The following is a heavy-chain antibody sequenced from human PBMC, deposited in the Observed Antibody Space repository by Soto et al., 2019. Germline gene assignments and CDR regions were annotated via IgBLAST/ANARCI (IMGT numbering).Heavy chain of an antibody. CDR1: GDTFNSYV. CDR3: ARHREIYNWLDP. CDR2: IIFIFGAP. V-gene: IGHV1-69*06. Sequence: QVQLVQSGAEVKTPGSSVEVSCKAAGDTFNSYVVSWVRQAPGQGLEWVGGIIFIFGAPNYAQKFQGRVTITADKSTNTAYMKLSGLRSDDTALYYCARHREIYNWLDPWGQGTLVTVSS. J-gene: IGHJ5*02. D-gene: IGHD1-26*01.